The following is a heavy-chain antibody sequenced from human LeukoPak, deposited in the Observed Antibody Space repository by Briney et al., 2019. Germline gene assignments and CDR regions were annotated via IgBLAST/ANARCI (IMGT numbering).Heavy chain of an antibody. CDR2: IYYSESR. CDR3: ARELGDWRGYYMGHFDY. Sequence: SETLSLTCFVSGGSISTNNYYWGWIRQPPGKGLEWIGSIYYSESRYYNPSLKSRVTISVDTSKNQFSLKLNSVTAAVTAVYCARELGDWRGYYMGHFDYWDQGMLVTVSS. CDR1: GGSISTNNYY. D-gene: IGHD3-3*01. V-gene: IGHV4-39*07. J-gene: IGHJ4*02.